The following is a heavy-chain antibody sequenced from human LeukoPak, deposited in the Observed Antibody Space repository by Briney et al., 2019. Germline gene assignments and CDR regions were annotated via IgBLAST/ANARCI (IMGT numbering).Heavy chain of an antibody. V-gene: IGHV3-74*01. Sequence: GGSLRLSCAASGFTFSSYWMHWVRRAPGKGLVWVSRVSSDGSSTTYAASVKGRFTISRDNAKNTLYLQMNSLRAEDTAVYYCARAGYCSSTSCYYYFDYWGQGTLVTVSS. CDR2: VSSDGSST. CDR1: GFTFSSYW. J-gene: IGHJ4*02. CDR3: ARAGYCSSTSCYYYFDY. D-gene: IGHD2-2*01.